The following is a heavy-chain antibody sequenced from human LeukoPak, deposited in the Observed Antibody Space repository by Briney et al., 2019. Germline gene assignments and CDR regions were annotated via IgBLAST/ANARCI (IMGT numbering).Heavy chain of an antibody. V-gene: IGHV3-11*04. D-gene: IGHD5-12*01. J-gene: IGHJ3*02. CDR3: ARGLVDIVALAPDAFDI. CDR1: GFTFSDYY. CDR2: ISSSGSTI. Sequence: GSLRLSCAASGFTFSDYYMSWIRQAPGKGLEWVSYISSSGSTIYYADSVKGRFTISRDNAKNSLYLQMNSLRAEDTAVYYCARGLVDIVALAPDAFDIWGQGTMVTVSS.